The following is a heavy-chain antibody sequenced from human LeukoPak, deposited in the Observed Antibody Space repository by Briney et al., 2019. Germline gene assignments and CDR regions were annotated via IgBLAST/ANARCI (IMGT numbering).Heavy chain of an antibody. CDR2: ISRSGATI. CDR3: SRDRGGGDIYFDY. Sequence: PGGSLRLSCGASGFTFSSYGMNWVRQAPGKGPEWISYISRSGATIYYADSVKGRFTISRDNAKNSLYLQMSSLGAEDTAIYYCSRDRGGGDIYFDYWGQGTLVTVSS. D-gene: IGHD2-21*02. V-gene: IGHV3-48*03. CDR1: GFTFSSYG. J-gene: IGHJ4*02.